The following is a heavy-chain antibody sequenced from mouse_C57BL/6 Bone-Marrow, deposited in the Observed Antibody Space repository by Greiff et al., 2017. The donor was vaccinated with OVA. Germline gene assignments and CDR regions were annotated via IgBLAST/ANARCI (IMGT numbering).Heavy chain of an antibody. D-gene: IGHD2-4*01. CDR1: GFTFTDYY. CDR2: IRNKANGYTT. Sequence: EVQGVESGGGLVQPGGSLSLSCAASGFTFTDYYMSWVRQPPGKALEWLGFIRNKANGYTTEYSASVKGRFTISRDNSQSILYLHMNALRAADSATYYCARFSYDYDVDSWGQGTTLTVSS. V-gene: IGHV7-3*01. CDR3: ARFSYDYDVDS. J-gene: IGHJ2*01.